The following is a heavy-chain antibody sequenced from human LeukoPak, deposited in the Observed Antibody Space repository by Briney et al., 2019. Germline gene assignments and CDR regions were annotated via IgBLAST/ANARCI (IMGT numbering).Heavy chain of an antibody. V-gene: IGHV3-21*01. J-gene: IGHJ4*02. CDR3: ARSNNRDY. CDR2: ISSSSSYI. Sequence: GGSLRLSCSASGFTFSSYSMTWVRQAPGKGLECVSSISSSSSYIYYADSVKGRFTISRDNAKNSLYLQMNSLRAEDTAVYYCARSNNRDYWGQGTLVTVSS. D-gene: IGHD1/OR15-1a*01. CDR1: GFTFSSYS.